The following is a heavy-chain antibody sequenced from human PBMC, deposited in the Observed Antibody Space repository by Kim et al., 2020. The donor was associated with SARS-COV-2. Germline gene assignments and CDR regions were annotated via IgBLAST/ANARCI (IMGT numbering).Heavy chain of an antibody. Sequence: YSPSFQGQVTISAARSISTSYLQWSSLKTSDTAMYYCARHPDKNRDGYNYWGQGTLVTVSS. CDR3: ARHPDKNRDGYNY. J-gene: IGHJ4*02. D-gene: IGHD5-12*01. V-gene: IGHV5-51*01.